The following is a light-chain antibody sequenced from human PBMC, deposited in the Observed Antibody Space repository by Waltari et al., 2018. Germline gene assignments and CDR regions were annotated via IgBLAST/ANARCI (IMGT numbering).Light chain of an antibody. CDR3: HQYNDGPPFN. CDR1: QGVTTN. Sequence: EIVMTQSPATLSVSPGERAIISCRASQGVTTNRAWYQQKPGQPPRLLIYGASARATDIPARCSGSGSGTEFTLTITSLQSEDFAVYYCHQYNDGPPFNFGQGTKLEIK. V-gene: IGKV3-15*01. CDR2: GAS. J-gene: IGKJ2*01.